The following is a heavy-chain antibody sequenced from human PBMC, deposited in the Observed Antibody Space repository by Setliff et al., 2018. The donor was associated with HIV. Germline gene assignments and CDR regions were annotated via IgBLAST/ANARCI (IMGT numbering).Heavy chain of an antibody. CDR2: IIPILGIA. CDR3: ARDHHTSYSSGWYFRAFDI. J-gene: IGHJ3*02. V-gene: IGHV1-69*10. CDR1: GATFSSYG. Sequence: SVKVSCKASGATFSSYGISWVRQAPGQGLEWMGGIIPILGIANYAQKFQGRVTITTDESTSTAYMELSSLRSEDTAVYYCARDHHTSYSSGWYFRAFDIWGQGTMVTVSS. D-gene: IGHD6-19*01.